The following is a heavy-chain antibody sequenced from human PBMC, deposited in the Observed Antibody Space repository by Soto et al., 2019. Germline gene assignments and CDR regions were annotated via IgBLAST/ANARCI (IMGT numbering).Heavy chain of an antibody. D-gene: IGHD4-17*01. CDR1: GFTFTSSA. Sequence: ASVKVSCKASGFTFTSSAVQWVRQARGQRLEWIGWIVVGSGNTNYAQKFQERVTITRDMSTSTAYMELSSLRSEDTAVYYCAADLPPPPHDYGDHVGGYYYGMDVWGQGTTVTVS. CDR3: AADLPPPPHDYGDHVGGYYYGMDV. J-gene: IGHJ6*02. CDR2: IVVGSGNT. V-gene: IGHV1-58*01.